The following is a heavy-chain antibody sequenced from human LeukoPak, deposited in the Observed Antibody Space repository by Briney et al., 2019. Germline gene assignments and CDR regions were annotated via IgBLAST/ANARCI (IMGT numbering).Heavy chain of an antibody. Sequence: GGSLRLSCAASGFTFSSYAMNWVRQAPGKGLEWVSAISGSGGSTYYADSVKGRFTISRDNSKNTLYLQMNSLRAEDTAVYYCAKGHENYYGSGSHYSLDYWGQGTLVTVSS. CDR2: ISGSGGST. V-gene: IGHV3-23*01. J-gene: IGHJ4*02. CDR1: GFTFSSYA. CDR3: AKGHENYYGSGSHYSLDY. D-gene: IGHD3-10*01.